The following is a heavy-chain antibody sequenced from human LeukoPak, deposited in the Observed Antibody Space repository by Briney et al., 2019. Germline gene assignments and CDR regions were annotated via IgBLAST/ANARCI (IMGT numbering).Heavy chain of an antibody. CDR3: AKDFEYGGFDP. CDR1: GFTFADYA. CDR2: ISWNSGSI. D-gene: IGHD4-23*01. Sequence: GGSLRLSCAASGFTFADYAMHWVRQAPGKGMEWVSGISWNSGSIGYADSVKGRFTISRDNAKNSLYLQMNSLRAEDTPLYYCAKDFEYGGFDPWGQGTLVTVSS. J-gene: IGHJ5*02. V-gene: IGHV3-9*01.